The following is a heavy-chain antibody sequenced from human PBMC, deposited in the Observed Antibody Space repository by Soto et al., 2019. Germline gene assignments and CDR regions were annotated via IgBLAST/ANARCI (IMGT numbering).Heavy chain of an antibody. J-gene: IGHJ1*01. CDR1: GFTFSSYA. V-gene: IGHV3-23*01. CDR3: AKDLGRSSSGWYGLRATNFQH. Sequence: GGSLRLSCAASGFTFSSYAMSWVRQAPGKGLEWVSAISGSGGSTYYADSVKGRFTISRDNSKNTLYLQMNSLRAEDTAVYYCAKDLGRSSSGWYGLRATNFQHWGQGTLVTVSS. CDR2: ISGSGGST. D-gene: IGHD6-19*01.